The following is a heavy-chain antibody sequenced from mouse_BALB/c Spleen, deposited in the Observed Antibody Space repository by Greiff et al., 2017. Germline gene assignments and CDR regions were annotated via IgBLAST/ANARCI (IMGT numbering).Heavy chain of an antibody. CDR1: GFTFSDYY. Sequence: DVHLVESGGGLVKPGGSLKLSCAASGFTFSDYYMYWVRQTPEKRLEWVATISDGGSYTYYPDSVKGRFTISRDNAKNNLYLQMSSLKSEDTAMYYCAREGVRGWFAYWGQGTLVTVSA. J-gene: IGHJ3*01. V-gene: IGHV5-4*02. CDR3: AREGVRGWFAY. D-gene: IGHD2-1*01. CDR2: ISDGGSYT.